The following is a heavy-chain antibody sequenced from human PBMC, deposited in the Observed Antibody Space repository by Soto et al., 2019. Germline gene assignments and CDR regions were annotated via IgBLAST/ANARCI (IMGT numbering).Heavy chain of an antibody. D-gene: IGHD4-17*01. CDR3: ARGVKYGAYSRWFDP. CDR2: MNPNSGDT. J-gene: IGHJ5*02. CDR1: RNTFTNYD. Sequence: QVQLVQSGAEVKKPGASVKVSCKASRNTFTNYDINWVRQATGQGLEYLGWMNPNSGDTAYVQKFQGRVTMTWYTSITTAYMELRSLRSEDTAVYFCARGVKYGAYSRWFDPWGQGTLVTVSS. V-gene: IGHV1-8*01.